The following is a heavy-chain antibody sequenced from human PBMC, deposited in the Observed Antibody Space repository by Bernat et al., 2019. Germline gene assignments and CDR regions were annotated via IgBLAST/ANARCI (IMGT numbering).Heavy chain of an antibody. V-gene: IGHV3-53*02. J-gene: IGHJ3*02. Sequence: EVQLVETGGGLVQPGGSLRLSCAASGFTVSSNYMSWVRQAPGKGLEWVSLIYGGGSTYYADSAKGRFTISRDNSKNTLYLQMNSLRAEDTAVYFCARDAGDIWGQGTMVTVSS. CDR1: GFTVSSNY. CDR3: ARDAGDI. CDR2: IYGGGST.